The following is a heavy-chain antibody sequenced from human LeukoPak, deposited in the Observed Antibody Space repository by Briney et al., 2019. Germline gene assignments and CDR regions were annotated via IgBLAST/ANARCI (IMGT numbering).Heavy chain of an antibody. D-gene: IGHD6-6*01. CDR2: IYPGDSDT. CDR1: GYSFTSYW. J-gene: IGHJ6*02. Sequence: GESLKISCMGSGYSFTSYWIGWVRQMPGKGLEWMGIIYPGDSDTRYSPSFQGQVTISADKSISTAYLQWSSLKASDTAMYYCARLVGYSSSSNYGMDVWGQGTTDTVSS. CDR3: ARLVGYSSSSNYGMDV. V-gene: IGHV5-51*01.